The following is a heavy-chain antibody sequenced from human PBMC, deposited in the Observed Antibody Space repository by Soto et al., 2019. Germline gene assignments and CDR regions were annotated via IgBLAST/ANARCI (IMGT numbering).Heavy chain of an antibody. J-gene: IGHJ5*02. CDR2: IFYAGDT. CDR3: AREGDYRTWFQP. D-gene: IGHD4-17*01. CDR1: GESIATGAFY. V-gene: IGHV4-31*03. Sequence: SETLSLTCTVSGESIATGAFYWSWIRLQSGKGPEWIGSIFYAGDTYYNPSLKSRVEISLDGSQNQFSLNLRSVTAADTAVYYCAREGDYRTWFQPWGPGTLVTVSS.